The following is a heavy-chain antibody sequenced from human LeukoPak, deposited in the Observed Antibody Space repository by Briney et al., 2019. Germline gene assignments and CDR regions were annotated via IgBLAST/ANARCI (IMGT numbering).Heavy chain of an antibody. CDR1: GGSISGYY. V-gene: IGHV4-59*08. D-gene: IGHD4-17*01. CDR3: ARQDYGTNSGYFQH. CDR2: IYYSGST. Sequence: SETLSLTCTVSGGSISGYYWSWIRQPPGKGLEWIGYIYYSGSTNYNPSLKSRVTISVDTSKNQFTLRLKSLTAADTAMYYCARQDYGTNSGYFQHWGQGTLVTVSS. J-gene: IGHJ1*01.